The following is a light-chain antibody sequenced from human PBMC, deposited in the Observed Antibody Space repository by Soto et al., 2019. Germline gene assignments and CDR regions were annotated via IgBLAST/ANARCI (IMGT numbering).Light chain of an antibody. Sequence: IVLTQSPGTLSLSPGERATLSCRASQSVSSSYLAWYQQKPGQAPRLLIYGASSRATGIPDRFSGSGSGTDFTLNISRLEPEDFAVYYCQQYGSSPQTFGQGTKVDIK. CDR1: QSVSSSY. CDR2: GAS. V-gene: IGKV3-20*01. J-gene: IGKJ1*01. CDR3: QQYGSSPQT.